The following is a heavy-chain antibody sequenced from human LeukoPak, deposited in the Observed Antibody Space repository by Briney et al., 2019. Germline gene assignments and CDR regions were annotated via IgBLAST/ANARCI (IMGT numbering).Heavy chain of an antibody. V-gene: IGHV3-20*04. J-gene: IGHJ3*02. CDR1: GFTFDDYG. Sequence: PGGSPRLSCAASGFTFDDYGMSWVRQAPGKGLEWVSGINWNGGSTGYADSVKGRFTISRDNAKNSLYLQMNSLRAEDTALYYCAREGYYDSSVVALDIWGQGTMVTVSS. CDR3: AREGYYDSSVVALDI. D-gene: IGHD3-22*01. CDR2: INWNGGST.